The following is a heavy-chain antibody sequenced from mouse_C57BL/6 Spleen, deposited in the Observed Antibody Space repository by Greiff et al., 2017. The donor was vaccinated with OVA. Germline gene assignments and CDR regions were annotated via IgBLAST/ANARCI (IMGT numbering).Heavy chain of an antibody. J-gene: IGHJ4*01. D-gene: IGHD2-1*01. CDR1: GYAFSSYW. V-gene: IGHV1-80*01. CDR2: IYPGDGDT. Sequence: QVQLQQSGAELVKPGASVKISCKASGYAFSSYWMNWVKQRPGKGLEWIGQIYPGDGDTNYNGKFKGKATLTADKSSSTAYMQLSSLTSEDSAVYFCAQVYYGKDAMDYWGQGTSVTVSS. CDR3: AQVYYGKDAMDY.